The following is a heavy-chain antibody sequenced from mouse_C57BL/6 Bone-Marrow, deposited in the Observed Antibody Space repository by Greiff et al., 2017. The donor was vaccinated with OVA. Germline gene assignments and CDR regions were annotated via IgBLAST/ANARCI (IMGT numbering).Heavy chain of an antibody. CDR2: IRNKANGYTT. V-gene: IGHV7-3*01. CDR3: ARYITGLDY. CDR1: GFTFTDYY. D-gene: IGHD4-1*01. J-gene: IGHJ2*01. Sequence: EVKLMESGGGLVQPGGSLSLSCAASGFTFTDYYMSWVRQPPGKALEWLGFIRNKANGYTTEYSASVKGRFTISRDNSQSILYLQMNALRAEDSATYYCARYITGLDYWGQGTTLTVSS.